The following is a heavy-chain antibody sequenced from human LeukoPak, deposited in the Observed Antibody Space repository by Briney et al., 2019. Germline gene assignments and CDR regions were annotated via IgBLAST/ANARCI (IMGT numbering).Heavy chain of an antibody. CDR3: ARLGIEATTRGAFDI. CDR2: IYPGDSDT. D-gene: IGHD5-12*01. Sequence: GESLKISCQGSGYSFTSYWIGWVRQMPGEGLEWMGIIYPGDSDTRYSPSFQGQVPLPPDQSISTAYLQWSSLKASDTAMYYCARLGIEATTRGAFDIWGQGTMVTVSS. V-gene: IGHV5-51*01. CDR1: GYSFTSYW. J-gene: IGHJ3*02.